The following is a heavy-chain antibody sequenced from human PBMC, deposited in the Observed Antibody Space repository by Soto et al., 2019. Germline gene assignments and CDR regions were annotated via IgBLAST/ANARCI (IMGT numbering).Heavy chain of an antibody. Sequence: SETLSLTCAVYGGSFSGYYWSWIRQPPGKGLEWIGEINHSGSTNYNPSLKSRVTISVDTSKNQFSLKLSSVTAADTAVYYCASNYRGEIDYWGQGTLVTVSS. D-gene: IGHD2-21*01. CDR3: ASNYRGEIDY. J-gene: IGHJ4*02. CDR2: INHSGST. V-gene: IGHV4-34*01. CDR1: GGSFSGYY.